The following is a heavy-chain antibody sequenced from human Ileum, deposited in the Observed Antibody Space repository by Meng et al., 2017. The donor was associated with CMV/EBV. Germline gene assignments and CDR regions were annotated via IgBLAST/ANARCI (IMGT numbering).Heavy chain of an antibody. D-gene: IGHD2-2*02. CDR1: GFSFSSSW. Sequence: ESLKISCAASGFSFSSSWMSWVRQAPGKGLQWVANIKEDGTEEHYVESVKGRFTISRDNVKKSLYLQMNSLRAEDTAKYYCARMDCSSPSCYTYGLDVWGRGTTVTVSS. CDR2: IKEDGTEE. V-gene: IGHV3-7*03. J-gene: IGHJ6*02. CDR3: ARMDCSSPSCYTYGLDV.